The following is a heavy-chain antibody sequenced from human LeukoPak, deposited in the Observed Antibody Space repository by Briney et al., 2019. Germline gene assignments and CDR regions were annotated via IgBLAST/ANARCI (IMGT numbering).Heavy chain of an antibody. D-gene: IGHD2-21*02. V-gene: IGHV1-46*01. CDR2: INPSGGST. J-gene: IGHJ4*02. Sequence: ASVKVSCKASGYTFTGYYMHWVRQAPGQGLAWMGTINPSGGSTGYAQKFQGRVIMTRDTSTSTVYMELSSLRSEDTAMYYCARVRSCGGDCYYFDFWGQGTLVTVSS. CDR3: ARVRSCGGDCYYFDF. CDR1: GYTFTGYY.